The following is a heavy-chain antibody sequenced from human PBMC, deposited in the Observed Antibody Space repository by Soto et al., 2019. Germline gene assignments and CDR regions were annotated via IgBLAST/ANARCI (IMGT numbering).Heavy chain of an antibody. J-gene: IGHJ4*02. D-gene: IGHD3-10*01. CDR2: IYYSGST. Sequence: SETLSLTCTVSGDSFSSYSWSWIRQPPGRGLEWIGYIYYSGSTTYNPSLKSRLAMSIDTSKNQFSLRLTSVTAADTAIYYCAGDYASGSYRFDYWGQGTLVTVSS. CDR3: AGDYASGSYRFDY. CDR1: GDSFSSYS. V-gene: IGHV4-59*01.